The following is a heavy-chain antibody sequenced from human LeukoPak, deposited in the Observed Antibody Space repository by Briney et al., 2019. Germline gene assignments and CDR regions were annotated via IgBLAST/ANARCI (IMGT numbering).Heavy chain of an antibody. V-gene: IGHV1-2*02. D-gene: IGHD6-19*01. CDR3: ARDRTRTGYSSGWYNDS. CDR2: INPNSGGT. CDR1: GYTFTGYY. J-gene: IGHJ5*02. Sequence: ASVKVSCKASGYTFTGYYMHWVRQAPGQGLEWMGWINPNSGGTNYAQKFRGRVTMTRDTSISTAYMELSRLRSDDTAVYYCARDRTRTGYSSGWYNDSWGKGTLVTVPS.